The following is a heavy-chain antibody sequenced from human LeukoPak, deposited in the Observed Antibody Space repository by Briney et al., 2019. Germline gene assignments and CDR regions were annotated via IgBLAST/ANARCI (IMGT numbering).Heavy chain of an antibody. V-gene: IGHV3-53*01. D-gene: IGHD6-19*01. J-gene: IGHJ4*02. CDR2: IYNDGST. CDR3: ARDGGGISSGWSPLDKRRQIRQKMTN. Sequence: GGSLRLSCAASGLTVSSSYMSWVRQAPGKGLEWVSIIYNDGSTYYADSMKGRFTISRDNSKNTLYPQVNSLRDEDTAVYYCARDGGGISSGWSPLDKRRQIRQKMTNWGQGTLVTVSS. CDR1: GLTVSSSY.